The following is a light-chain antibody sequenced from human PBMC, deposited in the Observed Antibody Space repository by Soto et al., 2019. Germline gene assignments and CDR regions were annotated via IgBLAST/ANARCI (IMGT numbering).Light chain of an antibody. Sequence: DIQMTQSPSSLSASVGDRVTIACQANQDIGNYLTWYQQKPGKAPRLLIYDASNLEIGVPSRFSGSGSGTDFTFTISNLQPEDIATYYCQQYDTLPPYTLGQGTKVELK. CDR2: DAS. CDR3: QQYDTLPPYT. J-gene: IGKJ2*01. V-gene: IGKV1-33*01. CDR1: QDIGNY.